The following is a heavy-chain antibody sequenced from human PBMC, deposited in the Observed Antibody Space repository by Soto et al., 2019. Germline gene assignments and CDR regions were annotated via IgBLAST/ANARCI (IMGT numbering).Heavy chain of an antibody. CDR3: ARASSRYCSGGSCYLDY. J-gene: IGHJ4*02. V-gene: IGHV1-24*01. D-gene: IGHD2-15*01. Sequence: SVKVSCKVSGYTLVELSIHWVRQAPGKGLEWVGRFGPEDDETIYAQNFQDRVTMTEDASTETAYMELSRLRSDDTAVYYCARASSRYCSGGSCYLDYWGQGTLVTVYS. CDR2: FGPEDDET. CDR1: GYTLVELS.